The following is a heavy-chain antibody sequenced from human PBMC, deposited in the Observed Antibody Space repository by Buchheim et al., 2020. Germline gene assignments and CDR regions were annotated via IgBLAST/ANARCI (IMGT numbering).Heavy chain of an antibody. J-gene: IGHJ6*02. CDR3: AREITIVVVVAVYYYYGMDV. V-gene: IGHV3-30*04. CDR1: GFTFSSYA. D-gene: IGHD2-15*01. CDR2: ISYDGSNK. Sequence: QVQLVESGGGVVQPGRSLRLSCAASGFTFSSYAMHWVRQAPGKGLEWVAVISYDGSNKYYADSVKGRFTISRDNSKNTLYLQMNSLRAEDTAVYYCAREITIVVVVAVYYYYGMDVWGQGTT.